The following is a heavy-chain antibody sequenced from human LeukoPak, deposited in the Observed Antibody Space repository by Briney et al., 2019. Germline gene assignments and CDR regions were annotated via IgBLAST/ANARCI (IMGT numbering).Heavy chain of an antibody. V-gene: IGHV3-64D*09. CDR2: IFANGDIT. J-gene: IGHJ6*02. CDR1: GFTFSTYP. Sequence: GGSLRLSCSASGFTFSTYPMHWVRQAPGKGLEYVSTIFANGDITSYAASVKGRFSTSRDNSKNTLYLQMSSLRPEDTAVYYCVKSPSDGLDVWGQGATVTVSS. CDR3: VKSPSDGLDV.